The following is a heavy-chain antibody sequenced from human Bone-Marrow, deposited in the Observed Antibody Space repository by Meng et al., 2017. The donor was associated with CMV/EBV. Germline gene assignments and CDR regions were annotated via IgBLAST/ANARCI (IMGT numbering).Heavy chain of an antibody. CDR2: IYYSGST. CDR3: ARDGGYCSSISCYGYYGMDV. Sequence: SETLSLTCTVSGGSVSSGSYYWSWIRQPPGKGLEWIGYIYYSGSTNYNPSLKSRVTISVDTSKSQFSLKLSSVTAADMAVYYCARDGGYCSSISCYGYYGMDVWGQGTTVTVSS. V-gene: IGHV4-61*01. J-gene: IGHJ6*02. D-gene: IGHD2-2*01. CDR1: GGSVSSGSYY.